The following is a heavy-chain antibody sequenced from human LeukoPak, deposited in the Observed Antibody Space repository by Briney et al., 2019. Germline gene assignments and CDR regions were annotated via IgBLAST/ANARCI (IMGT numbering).Heavy chain of an antibody. V-gene: IGHV4-59*01. CDR2: IYYSGST. D-gene: IGHD3-22*01. CDR3: ARGDSSSSNWFDP. J-gene: IGHJ5*02. CDR1: GGSISSYY. Sequence: SETLSLTCTVSGGSISSYYWSWIRQPPGRGLEWIGYIYYSGSTNYNPSLKSRVTISVDTSKNQFSLKLSSATAADAAVYYCARGDSSSSNWFDPWGQGTLVTVSS.